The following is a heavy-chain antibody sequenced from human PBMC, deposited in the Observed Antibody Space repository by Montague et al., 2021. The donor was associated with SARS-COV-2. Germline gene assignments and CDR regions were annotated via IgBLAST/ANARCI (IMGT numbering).Heavy chain of an antibody. J-gene: IGHJ4*02. CDR2: IYHSGST. V-gene: IGHV4-4*02. CDR3: ARGHYSSSWYGIRYYFDY. D-gene: IGHD6-13*01. CDR1: GGSISSSNW. Sequence: SETLSLTCAVSGGSISSSNWWSWVRQPPGKGLEWIGEIYHSGSTNYNPSLKSRVTILVDKSKNQFSLKLSSVTAADTAVYYCARGHYSSSWYGIRYYFDYWGQGTLVTVSS.